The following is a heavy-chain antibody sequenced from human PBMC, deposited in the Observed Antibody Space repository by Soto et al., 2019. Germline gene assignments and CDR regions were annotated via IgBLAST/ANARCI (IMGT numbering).Heavy chain of an antibody. CDR3: ARDSGSGWNFDS. D-gene: IGHD6-19*01. CDR1: GYYFTGYY. V-gene: IGHV1-2*02. Sequence: ASVKVSCKASGYYFTGYYMHWVRQAPGQGLEWMGWINPISGGTKYTQKFQGRVTMTRDTSINTAYMELSRLTSDDTAVFYCARDSGSGWNFDSWGQGTLVTVSS. CDR2: INPISGGT. J-gene: IGHJ4*02.